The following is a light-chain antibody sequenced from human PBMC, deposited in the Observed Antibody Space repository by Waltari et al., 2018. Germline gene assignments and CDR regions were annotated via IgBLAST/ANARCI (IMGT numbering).Light chain of an antibody. CDR2: DAS. V-gene: IGKV3-11*01. CDR3: QQRSNWALT. J-gene: IGKJ4*01. CDR1: QSVYGS. Sequence: EIVLTQSPATLSLSPGERATLSCRASQSVYGSLDWHQQKPGQAPRLLIFDASKRATGIPARFSGSGSGTDFTLTISSLEPEDFAIYYCQQRSNWALTFGGGTKVEIK.